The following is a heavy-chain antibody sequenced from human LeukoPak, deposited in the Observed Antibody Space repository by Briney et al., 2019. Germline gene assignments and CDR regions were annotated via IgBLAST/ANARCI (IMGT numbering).Heavy chain of an antibody. J-gene: IGHJ3*02. CDR2: IYSGDNT. V-gene: IGHV3-53*01. D-gene: IGHD5-24*01. CDR1: GLSVISNY. Sequence: GGSLRLSCAASGLSVISNYMSWVRQAPGKGLEWISVIYSGDNTYYADSVKGRFTISRDNSENSLYLQMSSLRPEDTAVYYCAREREGYAFDIWGQGTLVTVSS. CDR3: AREREGYAFDI.